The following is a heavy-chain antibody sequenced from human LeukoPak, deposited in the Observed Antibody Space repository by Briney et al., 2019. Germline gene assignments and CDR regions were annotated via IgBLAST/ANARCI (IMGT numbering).Heavy chain of an antibody. CDR2: INHSGST. V-gene: IGHV4-30-2*01. J-gene: IGHJ5*02. CDR3: ARGSVGATFGWFDP. D-gene: IGHD1-26*01. CDR1: GGSISSGGYS. Sequence: SETLSLTCAVSGGSISSGGYSWSWIRQPPGKGLEWIGEINHSGSTNYNPSLKSRVTISVDTSKNQFSLKLSSVTAADTAVYYCARGSVGATFGWFDPWGQGTLVTVSS.